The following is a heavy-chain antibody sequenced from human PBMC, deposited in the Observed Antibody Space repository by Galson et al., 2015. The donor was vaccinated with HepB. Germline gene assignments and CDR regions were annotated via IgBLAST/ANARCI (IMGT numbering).Heavy chain of an antibody. Sequence: SVKVSCKASEDIFSISAISWVRQAPGQGLEWMGRIIPILGISNYAQKFQDRITLIADTSTNTAYMGLGSLKSEDTAMYYCARDDLIGIDPWGQGTLVTVSS. J-gene: IGHJ5*02. CDR3: ARDDLIGIDP. CDR2: IIPILGIS. V-gene: IGHV1-69*04. D-gene: IGHD3-10*01. CDR1: EDIFSISA.